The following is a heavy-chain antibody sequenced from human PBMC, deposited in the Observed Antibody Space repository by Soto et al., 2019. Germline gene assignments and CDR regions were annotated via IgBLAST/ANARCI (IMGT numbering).Heavy chain of an antibody. J-gene: IGHJ4*02. Sequence: ASVKVSCKASGYTFTGHYIHWVRQAPEQGPEWMGEIGPESGATRYAQRFQGRVTVTREMSITTVYMELNNLSPDDTAVYYCGRGRSGQIVVFYWGQGTPVTVSS. CDR3: GRGRSGQIVVFY. CDR2: IGPESGAT. D-gene: IGHD1-26*01. CDR1: GYTFTGHY. V-gene: IGHV1-2*02.